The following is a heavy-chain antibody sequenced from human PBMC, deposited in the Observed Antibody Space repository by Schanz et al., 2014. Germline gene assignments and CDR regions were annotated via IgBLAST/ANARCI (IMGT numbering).Heavy chain of an antibody. Sequence: EVRLVESGGGLVKPGGSLRLSCAASGFTFSSYSMSWVRQAPGKGLGWVSFISSSSDYINYADSVKGRFTISRDNSKNTVYLQMNSLRAEDTALYYCARDRGSAVGYQYYGMDVWGQGTTVTVSS. J-gene: IGHJ6*02. D-gene: IGHD3-22*01. CDR2: ISSSSDYI. V-gene: IGHV3-21*02. CDR1: GFTFSSYS. CDR3: ARDRGSAVGYQYYGMDV.